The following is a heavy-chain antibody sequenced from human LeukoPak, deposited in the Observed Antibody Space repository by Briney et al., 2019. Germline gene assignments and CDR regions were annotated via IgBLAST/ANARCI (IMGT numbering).Heavy chain of an antibody. D-gene: IGHD6-19*01. CDR3: AKASNDYTGGWFDSLDY. CDR1: GFTFNTYV. V-gene: IGHV3-30*18. Sequence: GGSLRLSCAASGFTFNTYVMRWVRQAPGKGLEWVAVVSYDGSNKYYGDSVKGRFILSRDNSKNTLYLQMNSLRAEDTAVYYCAKASNDYTGGWFDSLDYWGQGTLVTVSS. J-gene: IGHJ4*02. CDR2: VSYDGSNK.